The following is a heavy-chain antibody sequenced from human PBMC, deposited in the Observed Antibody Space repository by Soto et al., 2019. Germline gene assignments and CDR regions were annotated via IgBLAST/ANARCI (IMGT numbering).Heavy chain of an antibody. CDR3: ARAKTLRTKGGGWFDP. V-gene: IGHV4-39*01. Sequence: SETLSLTCTVSGGSISSSSYYWGWIRQPPGKGLEWIGSIYYSGSTYYNPSLKSRVTISVDTSKNQFSLKLSSVTAADTAVYYCARAKTLRTKGGGWFDPWGQGTLVTVSS. J-gene: IGHJ5*02. CDR2: IYYSGST. D-gene: IGHD4-17*01. CDR1: GGSISSSSYY.